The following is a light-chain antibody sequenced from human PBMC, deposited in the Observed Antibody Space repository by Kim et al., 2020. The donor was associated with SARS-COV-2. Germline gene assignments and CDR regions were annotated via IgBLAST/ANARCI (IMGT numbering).Light chain of an antibody. CDR3: QTWGTGLWV. J-gene: IGLJ3*02. CDR1: SGHSSYA. V-gene: IGLV4-69*01. CDR2: LNSDGSH. Sequence: QLVLNQSPSASASLGASVKLTCTLSSGHSSYAIAWHQQQPEKGPRYLMKLNSDGSHSKGDGIPDRFSGSSSGAERYLTISSLQSEDEADYYCQTWGTGLWVFGGGTQLTVL.